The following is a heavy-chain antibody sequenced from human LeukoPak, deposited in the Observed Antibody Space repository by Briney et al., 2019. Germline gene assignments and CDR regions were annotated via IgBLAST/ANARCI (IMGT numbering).Heavy chain of an antibody. D-gene: IGHD6-13*01. J-gene: IGHJ4*02. Sequence: GGSLRLSCAASGFTFSSYSMNWVRQAPGKGLEWVSSISSSSSYIYYADSVKGRFTISRDNAKNSLYLQMNSLRAEDTAVYYCARGPGSIAAAGTFDYWGQGTLVTVSS. CDR2: ISSSSSYI. CDR3: ARGPGSIAAAGTFDY. CDR1: GFTFSSYS. V-gene: IGHV3-21*04.